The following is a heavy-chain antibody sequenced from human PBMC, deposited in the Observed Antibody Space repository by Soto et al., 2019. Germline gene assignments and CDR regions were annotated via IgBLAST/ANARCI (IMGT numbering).Heavy chain of an antibody. D-gene: IGHD4-17*01. V-gene: IGHV3-30*18. Sequence: PGGSLRLSCAASGFTFSSYGMHWVRQAPGKGLEWVAVISYDGSNKYYADSVKGRFTISRDNSKNTLYLQMNSLRAEDTAVYYCAKDLSGDYLDYWGQGTLVTVSS. J-gene: IGHJ4*02. CDR3: AKDLSGDYLDY. CDR1: GFTFSSYG. CDR2: ISYDGSNK.